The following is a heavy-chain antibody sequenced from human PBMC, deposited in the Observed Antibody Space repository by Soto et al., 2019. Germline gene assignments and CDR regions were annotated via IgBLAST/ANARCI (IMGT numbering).Heavy chain of an antibody. CDR1: GFTVSSNY. V-gene: IGHV3-53*04. Sequence: EVQLVESGGGLVQPGGSLRLSCAASGFTVSSNYMCWVRHAPGTGMEWVYVIYSGGSTYYEASVKGRFTITSHNSKNTLYLQMNSPSDEASVVYYCERARNWSTDAFDIWGQGTIVTVSS. J-gene: IGHJ3*02. CDR2: IYSGGST. D-gene: IGHD1-1*01. CDR3: ERARNWSTDAFDI.